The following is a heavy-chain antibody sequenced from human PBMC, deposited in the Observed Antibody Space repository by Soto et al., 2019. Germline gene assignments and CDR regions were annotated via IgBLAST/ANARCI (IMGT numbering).Heavy chain of an antibody. CDR2: ISGSGNYT. J-gene: IGHJ4*02. Sequence: GGSVRLSCAASGFTFSTYSMNWVRQAPGKGLEWVSSISGSGNYTHYADFLRGRFTISRDNAKTSLYLQMNSLRAEDTAVYYCAREGINNYNEYYFDSWGQGTVVTVSS. CDR3: AREGINNYNEYYFDS. V-gene: IGHV3-21*01. D-gene: IGHD4-4*01. CDR1: GFTFSTYS.